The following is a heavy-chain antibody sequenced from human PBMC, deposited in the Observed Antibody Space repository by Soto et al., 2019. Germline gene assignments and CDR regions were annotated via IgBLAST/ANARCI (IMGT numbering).Heavy chain of an antibody. D-gene: IGHD2-2*03. CDR2: IYYSGST. CDR1: GGSISSGGYY. CDR3: ARDGYCSSTSCYPVGAFDI. Sequence: QVQLQESGPGLVKPSQTLSLTCTVSGGSISSGGYYWSWIRQHPGKGLEWIGYIYYSGSTYYNPSLKRRVTISVDTSKNQFSLKLSSVTAADTAVYYCARDGYCSSTSCYPVGAFDIWGQGTMVTVSS. J-gene: IGHJ3*02. V-gene: IGHV4-31*03.